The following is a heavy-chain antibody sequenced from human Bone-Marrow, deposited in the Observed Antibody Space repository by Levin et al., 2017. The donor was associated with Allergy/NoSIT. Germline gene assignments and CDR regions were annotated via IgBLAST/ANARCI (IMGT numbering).Heavy chain of an antibody. CDR3: TTYSNSWYYFDY. CDR2: IKSKTDGGTI. CDR1: GFSFSNAW. V-gene: IGHV3-15*01. Sequence: GESLKISCAASGFSFSNAWMSWARQAPGKGLEWVGRIKSKTDGGTIEYAAPVKGRFTISRDDSKNTLYLQMNSLKTEDTAGYYCTTYSNSWYYFDYWGQGTLVTVSS. D-gene: IGHD6-13*01. J-gene: IGHJ4*02.